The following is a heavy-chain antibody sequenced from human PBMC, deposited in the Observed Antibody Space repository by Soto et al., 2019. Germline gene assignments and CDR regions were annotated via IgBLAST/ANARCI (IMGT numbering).Heavy chain of an antibody. CDR2: VYYSGNT. CDR1: GGSISSSNYY. J-gene: IGHJ6*03. Sequence: QLQLQESGPGLEKPSETLSLTCTVSGGSISSSNYYWGWIRQPPGKGLEWIGSVYYSGNTYYNPSLKSPVTMSVDTSKNQFSLKLSSVTAADTAVYYCARHSSSYYYMDVWGKGTTVTVSS. V-gene: IGHV4-39*01. CDR3: ARHSSSYYYMDV. D-gene: IGHD6-6*01.